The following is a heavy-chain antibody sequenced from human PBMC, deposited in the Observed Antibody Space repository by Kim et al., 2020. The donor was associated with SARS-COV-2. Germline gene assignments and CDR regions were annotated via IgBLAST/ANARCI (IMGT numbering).Heavy chain of an antibody. CDR3: ARGHLHYYYGPHHGWFDP. CDR1: GGSFSGYY. D-gene: IGHD3-10*01. V-gene: IGHV4-34*01. Sequence: SETLSLTCAVYGGSFSGYYWSWIRQPPGKGLEWIGEINHSGSTNYNPSLKSRVTISVDTSKNQFSLKLSSVTAADTAVYYCARGHLHYYYGPHHGWFDPWGQGTLVTVSS. CDR2: INHSGST. J-gene: IGHJ5*02.